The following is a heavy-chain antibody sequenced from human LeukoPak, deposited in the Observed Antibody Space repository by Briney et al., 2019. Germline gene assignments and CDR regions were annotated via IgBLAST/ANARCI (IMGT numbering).Heavy chain of an antibody. V-gene: IGHV3-53*01. CDR2: IYFGGTT. J-gene: IGHJ4*02. D-gene: IGHD3-22*01. CDR3: AKIAGPGRYYYDSSGDFDY. Sequence: GGSLRLSCAASGFTVSSNYMTWVRQAPGQGLEWVSVIYFGGTTYYADSVKGRFTISRDNSKNTLYLQMNSLRAEDTAVYYCAKIAGPGRYYYDSSGDFDYWGQGTLVTVSS. CDR1: GFTVSSNY.